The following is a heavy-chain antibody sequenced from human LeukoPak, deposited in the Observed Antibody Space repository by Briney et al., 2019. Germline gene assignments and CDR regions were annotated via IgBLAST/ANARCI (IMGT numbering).Heavy chain of an antibody. V-gene: IGHV4-34*01. CDR3: ARHFAFSYYYMDV. Sequence: PSETLSLTCAVYGGSFSGYYWSWIRQPPGKGLEWIGEINQSGSTNYNPSLKSRVTISVDTSKNQFSLKLSSVTAADTAVYYCARHFAFSYYYMDVWGKGTTVTVSS. CDR2: INQSGST. CDR1: GGSFSGYY. J-gene: IGHJ6*03. D-gene: IGHD3-3*02.